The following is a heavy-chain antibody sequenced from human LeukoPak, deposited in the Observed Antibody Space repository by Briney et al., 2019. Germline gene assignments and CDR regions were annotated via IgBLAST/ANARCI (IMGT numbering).Heavy chain of an antibody. CDR1: GFTFSSYG. D-gene: IGHD6-19*01. CDR3: ARQWGWFTSGWWLDTFDV. J-gene: IGHJ3*01. CDR2: ISGSGGST. V-gene: IGHV3-23*01. Sequence: GGSLRLSCAASGFTFSSYGMSWVRQALGKGLEWVSAISGSGGSTYYGDSVKGRFTISRDNSKNTLYLQMNSLRAEDTAVYYCARQWGWFTSGWWLDTFDVWGQGSMVIVSS.